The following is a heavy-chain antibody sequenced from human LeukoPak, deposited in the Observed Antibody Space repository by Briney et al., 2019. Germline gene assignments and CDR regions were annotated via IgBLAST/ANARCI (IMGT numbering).Heavy chain of an antibody. CDR1: GFIFTSNR. V-gene: IGHV3-7*01. J-gene: IGHJ4*02. D-gene: IGHD6-13*01. Sequence: PGGSLRLSCAASGFIFTSNRMNWVRQAPGKGLEWVANIKHDGSEQIYVDSVKGRFTISRDNAKNSLYLQMNSLRAEDTAVYYCARVIAADFDYWGQGTLVTVSS. CDR3: ARVIAADFDY. CDR2: IKHDGSEQ.